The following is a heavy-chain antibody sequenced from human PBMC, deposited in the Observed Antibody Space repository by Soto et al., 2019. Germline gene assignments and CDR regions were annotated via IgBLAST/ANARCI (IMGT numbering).Heavy chain of an antibody. CDR1: GYAFPSFA. Sequence: VKVSCNASGYAFPSFAISWVRQAPGQGLEWIGWISAYNGNTNYAQKLQGRVTMTTDTSTSTAYMELRSLRSDDTAVYYCARDPSSGLGPDENDYWGQGTLGTVSS. D-gene: IGHD3-3*01. CDR2: ISAYNGNT. V-gene: IGHV1-18*01. J-gene: IGHJ4*02. CDR3: ARDPSSGLGPDENDY.